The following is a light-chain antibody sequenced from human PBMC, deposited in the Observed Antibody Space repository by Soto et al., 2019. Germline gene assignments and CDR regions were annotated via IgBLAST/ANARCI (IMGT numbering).Light chain of an antibody. CDR3: QQRSNWPPIT. Sequence: EIVMTQSPATLSVSPGERATLSCMASQSVSSKLAWYQQKPGQAPRLLIYDASNGATGIPARFSGSGSGTDFTLTISSLEPEDFAVYYCQQRSNWPPITFGQGTRLEI. J-gene: IGKJ5*01. V-gene: IGKV3-11*01. CDR1: QSVSSK. CDR2: DAS.